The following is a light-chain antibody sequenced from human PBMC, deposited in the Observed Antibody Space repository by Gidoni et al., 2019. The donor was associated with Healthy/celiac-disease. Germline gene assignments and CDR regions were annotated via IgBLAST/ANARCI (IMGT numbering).Light chain of an antibody. CDR3: QQYNSYWT. Sequence: DIQMTQSPSTLSASVGDRVTITCRASQSISSRLAWYQQKPGKAPKLLIYDASSLESGVPSRFSGSGSGTEFTLTISSLQPDDIATYYCQQYNSYWTFGQGTKVEIK. CDR2: DAS. CDR1: QSISSR. V-gene: IGKV1-5*01. J-gene: IGKJ1*01.